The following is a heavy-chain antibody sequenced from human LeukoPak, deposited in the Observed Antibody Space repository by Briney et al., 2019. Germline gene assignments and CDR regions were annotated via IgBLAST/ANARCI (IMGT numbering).Heavy chain of an antibody. CDR3: ARGAEGIAASDSKFDY. J-gene: IGHJ4*02. CDR1: GFTFSRNS. Sequence: GGSLRLSCAASGFTFSRNSMNWVRQAPGKGLEWVSSISTISSYIDYADSVKGRFTISRDNAKNSLFLQMNSLRAEDTAVYYCARGAEGIAASDSKFDYWGQGTLVTVSS. CDR2: ISTISSYI. V-gene: IGHV3-21*01. D-gene: IGHD6-13*01.